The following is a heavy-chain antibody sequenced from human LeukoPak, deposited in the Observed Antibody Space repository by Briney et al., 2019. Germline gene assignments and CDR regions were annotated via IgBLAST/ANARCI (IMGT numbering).Heavy chain of an antibody. D-gene: IGHD3-22*01. Sequence: SETLSLTCTVSGGSISSYYWSWIRQPPGKGLEWIGYIYYSGSTNYNPSLKSRVTISVDTSKNQFSLKLSSVTAADTAVYYCARGSRNTYYYDSSGYSGGFDPWGQGTLVTVSS. V-gene: IGHV4-59*01. CDR1: GGSISSYY. CDR2: IYYSGST. CDR3: ARGSRNTYYYDSSGYSGGFDP. J-gene: IGHJ5*02.